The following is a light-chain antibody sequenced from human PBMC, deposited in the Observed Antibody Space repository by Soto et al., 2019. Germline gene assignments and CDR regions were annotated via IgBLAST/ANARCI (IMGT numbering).Light chain of an antibody. CDR3: QQSDTAPLT. CDR1: QSITTY. V-gene: IGKV1-39*01. Sequence: DIQITQSPSSLSASVGDRVTITCRASQSITTYLNWFQQQPGKAPKLLIYAASILQSGVPSRFTGSGFGTDFTLTISSLQPGDFATYYCQQSDTAPLTFGGGTKLEIK. CDR2: AAS. J-gene: IGKJ4*01.